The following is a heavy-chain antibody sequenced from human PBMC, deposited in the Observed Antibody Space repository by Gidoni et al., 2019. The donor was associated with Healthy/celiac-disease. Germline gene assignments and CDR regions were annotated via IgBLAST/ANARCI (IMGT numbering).Heavy chain of an antibody. D-gene: IGHD5-12*01. CDR2: IRSKANSYAT. CDR3: TRLSYDFDP. V-gene: IGHV3-73*01. J-gene: IGHJ5*02. Sequence: ASGKGLEWVGRIRSKANSYATAYAASVKGRFTISRDDSKNTAYLQMNSLKTEDTAVYYCTRLSYDFDPWGQGTLVTVSS.